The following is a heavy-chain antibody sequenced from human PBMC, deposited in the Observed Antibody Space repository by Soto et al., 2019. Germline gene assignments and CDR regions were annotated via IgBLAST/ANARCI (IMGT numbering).Heavy chain of an antibody. CDR3: ARGSNHFDY. V-gene: IGHV3-74*01. CDR1: GLPFSPSG. D-gene: IGHD4-4*01. Sequence: EVQLVESGGGLVQPGGPLGLPWAASGLPFSPSGWTGVGQVPGKGPVWVSRINSDGISTSYADSVKGRFTISRDNAKNTLYLQMNSLRAEDTAVYYCARGSNHFDYWGQGTLVTVSS. CDR2: INSDGIST. J-gene: IGHJ4*02.